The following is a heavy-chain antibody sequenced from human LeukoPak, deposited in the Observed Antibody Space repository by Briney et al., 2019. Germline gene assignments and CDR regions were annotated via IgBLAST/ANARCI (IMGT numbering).Heavy chain of an antibody. J-gene: IGHJ4*02. V-gene: IGHV3-23*01. CDR2: ISGSGVGR. CDR1: GFTFRSNA. CDR3: VKGSLYSSGCYDY. Sequence: GGSLRLSCAASGFTFRSNAMNSVRQVLGKCLKWVSGISGSGVGRYYADSVKGRFTISRDNSNNTQFLQMNSLRAEDTAVYYCVKGSLYSSGCYDYWGQGTLVSVSA. D-gene: IGHD6-19*01.